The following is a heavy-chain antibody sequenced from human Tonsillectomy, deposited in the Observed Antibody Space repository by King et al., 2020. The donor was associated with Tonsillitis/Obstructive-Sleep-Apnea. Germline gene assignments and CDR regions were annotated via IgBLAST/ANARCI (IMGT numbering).Heavy chain of an antibody. CDR1: GFTFSNAW. D-gene: IGHD2-2*01. Sequence: VQLVESGGGLVKPGGSLRLSCAASGFTFSNAWMNWVRLAPGKGLEWVGRIKSKTDGGTTDYAAPVKGRFTISRDDSKNTLYLQMNSLKTEDTAVYYCTTNGQYCSSTSCYHFDYWGQGTLVTVSS. J-gene: IGHJ4*02. CDR3: TTNGQYCSSTSCYHFDY. V-gene: IGHV3-15*07. CDR2: IKSKTDGGTT.